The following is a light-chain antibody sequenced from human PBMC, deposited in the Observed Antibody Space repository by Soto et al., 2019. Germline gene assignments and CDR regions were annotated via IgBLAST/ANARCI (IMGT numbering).Light chain of an antibody. CDR3: QQLHGYPIT. J-gene: IGKJ5*01. V-gene: IGKV1-9*01. CDR2: AAS. CDR1: QGIDTS. Sequence: IPFAQSPSSPASSLGDRVPIPFRASQGIDTSLAWYQQKPGKAPKLLIYAASNFQSGVPSRFSGSGSGTHFTLTISSLQPEDFATYYCQQLHGYPITFGQGTRLEIK.